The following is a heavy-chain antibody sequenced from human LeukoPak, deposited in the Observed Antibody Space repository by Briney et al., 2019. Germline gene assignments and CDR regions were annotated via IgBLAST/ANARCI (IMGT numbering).Heavy chain of an antibody. CDR2: ISYDGGNK. V-gene: IGHV3-30-3*01. Sequence: PARSLRLSCAASGFTFSSYAMRWVRQAPGKGLEWVAVISYDGGNKYYADSVKGRFTISRDNSKNTLYLQMNSLRGDDTAVYYCARDDGQHVLEYWGQGTLVTVSS. CDR1: GFTFSSYA. D-gene: IGHD6-6*01. J-gene: IGHJ4*02. CDR3: ARDDGQHVLEY.